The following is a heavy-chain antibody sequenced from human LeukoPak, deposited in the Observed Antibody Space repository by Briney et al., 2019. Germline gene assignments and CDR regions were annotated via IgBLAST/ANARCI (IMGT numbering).Heavy chain of an antibody. Sequence: SETLSLTCTVSGGSISSYYWSWIRQPPGKGLEWIGYIYTSGSTNYNPSLKSRVTISVDTSKNQFSLQLTSVTAADTAVYYCARHRSMVRGVSSHFDYWGQGTLVTVSS. CDR1: GGSISSYY. J-gene: IGHJ4*02. V-gene: IGHV4-4*09. CDR2: IYTSGST. CDR3: ARHRSMVRGVSSHFDY. D-gene: IGHD3-10*01.